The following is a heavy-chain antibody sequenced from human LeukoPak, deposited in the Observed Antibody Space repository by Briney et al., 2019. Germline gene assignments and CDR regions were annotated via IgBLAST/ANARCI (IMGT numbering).Heavy chain of an antibody. CDR3: ARDDDYCSSTSCSVRFDP. Sequence: GSSVKVSCKASGGTFSSYAISWVRQAPGQGLEWMGRIIPIFGTANYAQKFQGRVTITTDESTSTAYMELSSLRSEDTAVYYCARDDDYCSSTSCSVRFDPWGQGTLVTVSS. J-gene: IGHJ5*02. D-gene: IGHD2-2*01. CDR2: IIPIFGTA. V-gene: IGHV1-69*05. CDR1: GGTFSSYA.